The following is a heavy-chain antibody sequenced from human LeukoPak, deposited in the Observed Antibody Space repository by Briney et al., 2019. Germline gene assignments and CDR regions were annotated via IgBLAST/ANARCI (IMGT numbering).Heavy chain of an antibody. CDR1: GYTFSNYG. CDR3: ARGHSISWFSSNDPFYI. V-gene: IGHV1-18*01. CDR2: ISAYNGNT. Sequence: ASVKVSCKASGYTFSNYGITWVRQAPGQGLEWMGWISAYNGNTNYAQKVQGRVIMTTDTSTGTVYLELRSLRSDDTAVYFCARGHSISWFSSNDPFYIWGQGTMVTVSS. J-gene: IGHJ3*02. D-gene: IGHD6-13*01.